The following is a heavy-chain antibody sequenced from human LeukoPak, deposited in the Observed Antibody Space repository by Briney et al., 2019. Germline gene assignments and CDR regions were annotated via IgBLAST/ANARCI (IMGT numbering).Heavy chain of an antibody. Sequence: SETLSLTCTVSGGSISSGSYYWSWIRQPPGKGLEWIGEINHSGSTNYNPSLKSRVTISVDTSKNQFSLKLSSVTAADTAVYYCARVEYYYYYMDVWGKGTTATVSS. CDR3: ARVEYYYYYMDV. V-gene: IGHV4-39*07. J-gene: IGHJ6*03. CDR1: GGSISSGSYY. CDR2: INHSGST.